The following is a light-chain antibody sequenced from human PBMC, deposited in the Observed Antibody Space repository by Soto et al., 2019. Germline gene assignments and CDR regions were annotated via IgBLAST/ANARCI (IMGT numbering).Light chain of an antibody. CDR3: QQYGSWPPIT. Sequence: EVVMTQSPATLSVSPWERVTLSCRASQSISSNLAWYQQKPGQAPRLLISGASTRATGIPDRFSGSGSGTEFTLTISSLQSEDSAVYYCQQYGSWPPITFGQGTRLEI. CDR1: QSISSN. V-gene: IGKV3-15*01. J-gene: IGKJ5*01. CDR2: GAS.